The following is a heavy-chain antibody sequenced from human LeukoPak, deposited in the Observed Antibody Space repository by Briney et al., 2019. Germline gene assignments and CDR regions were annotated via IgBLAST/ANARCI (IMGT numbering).Heavy chain of an antibody. Sequence: ASVKVSCNASGYTFTGYYMHWVRQAPGQGLEWMGWINPNSGGTNYAQKFQGRVTMTRDTSISTAYMELSRLRSDDTAVYYCARDLSGAMTTVTCADYWGQGTLVTVSS. CDR1: GYTFTGYY. CDR3: ARDLSGAMTTVTCADY. CDR2: INPNSGGT. V-gene: IGHV1-2*02. J-gene: IGHJ4*02. D-gene: IGHD4-17*01.